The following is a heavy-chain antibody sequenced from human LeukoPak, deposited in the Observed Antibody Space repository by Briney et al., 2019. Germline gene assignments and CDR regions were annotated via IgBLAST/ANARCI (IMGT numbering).Heavy chain of an antibody. D-gene: IGHD3-16*01. J-gene: IGHJ1*01. CDR1: GGTFSSYA. V-gene: IGHV1-46*01. Sequence: ASVKVSCKASGGTFSSYAISWVRQAPGQGLEWMGIISPGGGSTTYAQELQGRVTMTRDTSTSTVYMELRSLSSDDTAVYYCARGRQLHLGELFPFAEFFQPWGQGTLVTVFS. CDR3: ARGRQLHLGELFPFAEFFQP. CDR2: ISPGGGST.